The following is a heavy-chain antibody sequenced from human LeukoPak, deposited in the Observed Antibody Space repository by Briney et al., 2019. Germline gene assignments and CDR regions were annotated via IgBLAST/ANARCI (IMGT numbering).Heavy chain of an antibody. Sequence: ASVKVSCKASGYTFTSYGISWVRQAPGQGLEWMGWISAYNGNTNYAQKLQGRVTMTTDTSTSTAYMELRSLRSDDKAVYYCARDRGQQLVRVDAFDIWGQGTMVTVSS. D-gene: IGHD6-13*01. CDR3: ARDRGQQLVRVDAFDI. V-gene: IGHV1-18*01. CDR1: GYTFTSYG. J-gene: IGHJ3*02. CDR2: ISAYNGNT.